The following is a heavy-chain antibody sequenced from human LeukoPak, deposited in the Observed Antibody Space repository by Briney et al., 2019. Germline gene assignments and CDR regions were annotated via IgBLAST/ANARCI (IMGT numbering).Heavy chain of an antibody. CDR1: GDSTNAYY. CDR2: IYYTGGT. D-gene: IGHD3-10*01. J-gene: IGHJ4*02. CDR3: ARVRDGPRGTHFDF. Sequence: SETLSLTCTVSGDSTNAYYWGWIRQSPGKGLQYIGYIYYTGGTHYSPSLHSRVTMSIDTSKNQFSLKLHSVTAADPAMYYCARVRDGPRGTHFDFWGQGTLVTVSS. V-gene: IGHV4-59*01.